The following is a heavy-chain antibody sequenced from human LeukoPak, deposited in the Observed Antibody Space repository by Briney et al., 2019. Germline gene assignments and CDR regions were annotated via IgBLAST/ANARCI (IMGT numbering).Heavy chain of an antibody. V-gene: IGHV4-39*02. CDR2: IYYSGSP. D-gene: IGHD5-12*01. CDR1: GDSISSSNYY. CDR3: ARVLRFRDAFDI. J-gene: IGHJ3*02. Sequence: PSETLSLTCTVSGDSISSSNYYWGWIRQPPGKGLEWIGSIYYSGSPYYNPSLKSRVTISVDTSKNHFSLKLSSVTAADTAVYYCARVLRFRDAFDIWGQGTMVTVSS.